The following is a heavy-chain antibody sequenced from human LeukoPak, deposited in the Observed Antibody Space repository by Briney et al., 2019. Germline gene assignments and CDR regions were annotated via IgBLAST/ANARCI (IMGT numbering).Heavy chain of an antibody. D-gene: IGHD2-2*01. Sequence: GGSLRLSCAASGFTFSSYAMHWVRQAPGKGLEWVAVISYDGSNKYYADSVKGRFTISRDNSKNTLYLQMNSLRAEDTAVYYCARCHHIVVVPAALRWGQGTLVTVSS. CDR1: GFTFSSYA. V-gene: IGHV3-30*04. CDR3: ARCHHIVVVPAALR. CDR2: ISYDGSNK. J-gene: IGHJ4*02.